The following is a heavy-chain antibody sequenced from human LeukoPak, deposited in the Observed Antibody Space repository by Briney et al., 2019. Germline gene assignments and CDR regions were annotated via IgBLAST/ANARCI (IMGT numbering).Heavy chain of an antibody. Sequence: SETLSLTCTVSGGSISSYYWSWIRQPPGKGLEWIGYIYYSGSTNYNPSLKSRVTISVDTSKNQFSLKLSSVTAADTAVYYCAAQPGYGYGSPFDYWGQGTLVTVSS. CDR2: IYYSGST. CDR1: GGSISSYY. D-gene: IGHD5-18*01. CDR3: AAQPGYGYGSPFDY. J-gene: IGHJ4*02. V-gene: IGHV4-59*01.